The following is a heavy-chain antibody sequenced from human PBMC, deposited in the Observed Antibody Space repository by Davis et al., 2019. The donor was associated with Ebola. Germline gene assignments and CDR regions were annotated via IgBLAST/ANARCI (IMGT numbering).Heavy chain of an antibody. J-gene: IGHJ5*02. CDR2: IYHSGST. D-gene: IGHD2-8*01. V-gene: IGHV4-34*01. CDR3: ARDPPRVS. Sequence: GSLRLSCAVYGGSFSGFYWSWIRQSPGEGLEWIGDIYHSGSTYYNPSLKSRVTISVDTSKNQFSLKLSSVTAADTAVYYCARDPPRVSWGQGTLVTVSS. CDR1: GGSFSGFY.